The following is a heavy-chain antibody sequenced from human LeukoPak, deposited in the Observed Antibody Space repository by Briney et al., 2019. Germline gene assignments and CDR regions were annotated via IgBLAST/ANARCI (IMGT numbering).Heavy chain of an antibody. D-gene: IGHD1-26*01. CDR1: GFTFGNYA. J-gene: IGHJ4*02. CDR2: ITHNGGTQ. CDR3: ARDAKSGAFSDFDY. V-gene: IGHV3-30-3*01. Sequence: GTSLRLSCEASGFTFGNYAIHWVRQVPGEGREWVAIITHNGGTQYYSDSVKGRCTISRDNSQSTVFLQMNSLRHEDTAVSYCARDAKSGAFSDFDYWGQGTLVTVSS.